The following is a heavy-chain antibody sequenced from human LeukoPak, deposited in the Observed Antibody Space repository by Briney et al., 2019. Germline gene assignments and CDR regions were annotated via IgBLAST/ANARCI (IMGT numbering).Heavy chain of an antibody. D-gene: IGHD4-17*01. V-gene: IGHV4-39*01. J-gene: IGHJ4*02. CDR3: ARHVYGEYGPGDY. CDR2: IRNSGNT. Sequence: SETLSLTCTVSGDSSSSSSHYWGWLRQPPGRGLEWIGSIRNSGNTYYSPSLKSRVTISVDTSKNQFSLKLSSVTAADTAVYYCARHVYGEYGPGDYWGQGILVTVSS. CDR1: GDSSSSSSHY.